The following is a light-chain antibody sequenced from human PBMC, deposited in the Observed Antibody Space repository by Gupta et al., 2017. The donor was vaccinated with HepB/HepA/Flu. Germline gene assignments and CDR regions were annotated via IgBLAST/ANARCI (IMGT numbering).Light chain of an antibody. CDR2: EAN. CDR3: SSYTGSDTFVV. J-gene: IGLJ2*01. CDR1: SAEIGTYEL. V-gene: IGLV2-23*01. Sequence: QSPRTRPASVSGSPCQSTTCCCSASSAEIGTYELVPWYQQHPGKAPKLMIYEANKRPSGVSDRFSGSNSGNTASLTISGLQAEDEADYYCSSYTGSDTFVVFGGGTRLTVL.